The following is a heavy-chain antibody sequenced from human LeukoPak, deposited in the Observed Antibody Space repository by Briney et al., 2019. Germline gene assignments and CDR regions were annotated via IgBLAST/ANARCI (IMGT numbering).Heavy chain of an antibody. Sequence: GGSLRLSCAASGFTLSTYWMSWVRQAPGKGLEWVANIKQDGSEKYYVDSVKGRFTISRDNAKNSLYLQMNSLRAEDTAVYYCARGGSGSYYNLYYYYYMDVWGKGTTVTISS. CDR2: IKQDGSEK. J-gene: IGHJ6*03. V-gene: IGHV3-7*01. D-gene: IGHD3-10*01. CDR1: GFTLSTYW. CDR3: ARGGSGSYYNLYYYYYMDV.